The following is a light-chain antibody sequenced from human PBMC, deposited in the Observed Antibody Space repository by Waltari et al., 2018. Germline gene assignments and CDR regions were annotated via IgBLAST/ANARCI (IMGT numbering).Light chain of an antibody. CDR1: QTITGSW. V-gene: IGKV3-20*01. CDR2: GAS. J-gene: IGKJ4*01. Sequence: IVLTQSPGTLSVLPGGRVIVSCRASQTITGSWLTWYHQKPGQAPRLLIYGASNRAPGIPDRFSGSGSGTDFTLTISRLEPEDSAVYYCQQYDGSVVTFGGGTKVEIK. CDR3: QQYDGSVVT.